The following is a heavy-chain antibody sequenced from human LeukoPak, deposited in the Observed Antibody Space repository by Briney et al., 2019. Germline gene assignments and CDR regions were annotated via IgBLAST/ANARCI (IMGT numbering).Heavy chain of an antibody. CDR3: ARAVTTVTGGLDY. Sequence: ASVKVSCKASGYTFTSYYMHWVRQAPGQGLEWMGIINPSGGTTGYAQKFQGRVTMTRDTSTSTVYMELSSPRSEDTAVYYCARAVTTVTGGLDYWGQGTLVTVSS. J-gene: IGHJ4*02. V-gene: IGHV1-46*01. CDR2: INPSGGTT. CDR1: GYTFTSYY. D-gene: IGHD4-17*01.